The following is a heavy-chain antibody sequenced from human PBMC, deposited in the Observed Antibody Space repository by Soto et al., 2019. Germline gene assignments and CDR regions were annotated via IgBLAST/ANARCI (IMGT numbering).Heavy chain of an antibody. CDR2: ISGSGGST. D-gene: IGHD2-15*01. J-gene: IGHJ4*02. V-gene: IGHV3-23*01. Sequence: EVQLLESGGGLVQPGGSLRLSCAASGFTFSSYAMSWVRQAPGKGLERVSAISGSGGSTNYADSVKGRFTISRDNSKNTLYLQMNSLRAEDTAVYYCAKYSVEELGYCSAGSCYFDYWRQGTLVTVSS. CDR1: GFTFSSYA. CDR3: AKYSVEELGYCSAGSCYFDY.